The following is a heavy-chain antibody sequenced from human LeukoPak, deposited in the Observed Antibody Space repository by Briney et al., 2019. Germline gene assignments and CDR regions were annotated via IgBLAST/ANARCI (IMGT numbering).Heavy chain of an antibody. CDR3: ARQLFSGTYYFDN. D-gene: IGHD1-26*01. CDR2: IYYSGST. CDR1: GGSISSYY. V-gene: IGHV4-59*12. Sequence: SETLSLTCTVSGGSISSYYWSWIRQPPGKGLEWIGYIYYSGSTNYNPSLKSPVTISVDKSNNQFSLKLSSVTAADTAVYYCARQLFSGTYYFDNWGQGTLVTVSS. J-gene: IGHJ4*02.